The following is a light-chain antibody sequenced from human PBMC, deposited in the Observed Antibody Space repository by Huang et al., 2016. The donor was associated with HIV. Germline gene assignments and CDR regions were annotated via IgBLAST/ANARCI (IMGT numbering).Light chain of an antibody. V-gene: IGKV3-15*01. CDR1: QSVATQ. CDR3: QQYNTSPTT. CDR2: GAS. Sequence: EIIMTQFPATLSLSPGERATLSCRASQSVATQSAWYQQKPGQAPRRLIFGASTRATGVPDRFSGSGSGTEFTLTISSLQSEDFAVYYCQQYNTSPTTFGPGTRVDVK. J-gene: IGKJ3*01.